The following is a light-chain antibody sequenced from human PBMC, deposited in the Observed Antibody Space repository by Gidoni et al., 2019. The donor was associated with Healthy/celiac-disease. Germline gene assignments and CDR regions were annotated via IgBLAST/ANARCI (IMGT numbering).Light chain of an antibody. Sequence: SSELTQDTALSVALGQTVRITCQGDSLRSYYASWYQQKPGQAPVLVIYGKNNRPSGIPDRFSGSSSGNTASLTITGAQAEDEADYYCNSRDSSGNPVFGGGTKLTVL. J-gene: IGLJ3*02. V-gene: IGLV3-19*01. CDR3: NSRDSSGNPV. CDR1: SLRSYY. CDR2: GKN.